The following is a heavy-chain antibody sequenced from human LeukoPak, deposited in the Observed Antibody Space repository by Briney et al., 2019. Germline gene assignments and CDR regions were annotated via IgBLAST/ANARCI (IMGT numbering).Heavy chain of an antibody. V-gene: IGHV1-69*13. J-gene: IGHJ6*02. CDR1: GGTFSSYA. D-gene: IGHD3-3*01. CDR2: IIPIFGTA. CDR3: ARVQRGRYYDFWSGYFRPLFRVFPLDV. Sequence: GASVKVSCKASGGTFSSYAISWVRQAPGQGLEWMGGIIPIFGTANYAQKFQGRVTITPAESTSTAYMELSSLRSEDTAVYYCARVQRGRYYDFWSGYFRPLFRVFPLDVWGQGTTVTVSS.